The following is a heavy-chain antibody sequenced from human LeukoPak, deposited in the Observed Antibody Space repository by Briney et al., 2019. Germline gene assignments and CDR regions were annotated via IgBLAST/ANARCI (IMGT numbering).Heavy chain of an antibody. CDR3: AKDRYPAGKGPLFDY. Sequence: PGGSLRLSCAASGSTFSSYAMSWVRQAPGKGLGWVSAISGSGGSTYYADSVKGRFTISRDNSKNTLYLQMNSLRAEDTAVYYCAKDRYPAGKGPLFDYWGQGTLVTVSS. CDR1: GSTFSSYA. J-gene: IGHJ4*02. CDR2: ISGSGGST. V-gene: IGHV3-23*01. D-gene: IGHD1-1*01.